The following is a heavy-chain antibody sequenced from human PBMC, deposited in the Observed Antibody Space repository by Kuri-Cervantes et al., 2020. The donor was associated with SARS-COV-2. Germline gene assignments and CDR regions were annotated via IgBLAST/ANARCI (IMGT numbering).Heavy chain of an antibody. CDR2: ISAYNGNT. CDR1: GGTFSSYA. J-gene: IGHJ6*02. V-gene: IGHV1-18*01. Sequence: ASVQVSCKSSGGTFSSYAISWVRQAPGQGLEWMGWISAYNGNTNYAQKLQGRVTMTTDTSTSTAYMELRSLRSDDTAVYYCARCEGGSGSYGMDVWGQGTTVTVSS. D-gene: IGHD3-16*01. CDR3: ARCEGGSGSYGMDV.